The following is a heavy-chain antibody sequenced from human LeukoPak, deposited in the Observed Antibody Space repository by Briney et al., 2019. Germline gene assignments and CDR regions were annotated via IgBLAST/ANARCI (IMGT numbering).Heavy chain of an antibody. V-gene: IGHV3-43*02. CDR2: ISADGGST. CDR3: AKESGKFDY. Sequence: GGPLRLSCVASGLNFHDSAMHGVRQAPGKGLDGVSLISADGGSTFSADSVKGRFSISRDNSKNSLYLQMNSLRSQDTPIYYCAKESGKFDYWGQGTLVAVSS. CDR1: GLNFHDSA. J-gene: IGHJ4*02.